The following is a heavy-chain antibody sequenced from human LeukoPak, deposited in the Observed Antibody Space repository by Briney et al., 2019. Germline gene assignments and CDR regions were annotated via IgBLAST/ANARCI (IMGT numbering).Heavy chain of an antibody. CDR3: ARTRDEERGYSYGQEFDY. D-gene: IGHD5-18*01. CDR1: GGSISSYY. CDR2: IYYSGST. J-gene: IGHJ4*02. V-gene: IGHV4-59*08. Sequence: PSETLSLTCTVSGGSISSYYWSWIRQPPGKGLEWIGYIYYSGSTNYNPSLKSRVTISVDTSKNQFSLKLSSVTAADTAVYYCARTRDEERGYSYGQEFDYWGQGTLVTVSS.